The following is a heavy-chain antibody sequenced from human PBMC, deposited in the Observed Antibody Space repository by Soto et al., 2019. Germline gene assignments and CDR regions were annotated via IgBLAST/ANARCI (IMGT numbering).Heavy chain of an antibody. J-gene: IGHJ5*02. V-gene: IGHV4-30-2*01. CDR2: IYHSGST. CDR3: ARGPNWFDL. CDR1: GGSISSGGYS. Sequence: SETLSLTCAVSGGSISSGGYSWSWIRQPPGKGLEWIGYIYHSGSTYYNPSLKSRVTISVDRSKNQFSLKLSSVTAADTAVYYCARGPNWFDLWGQGTLVTVSS.